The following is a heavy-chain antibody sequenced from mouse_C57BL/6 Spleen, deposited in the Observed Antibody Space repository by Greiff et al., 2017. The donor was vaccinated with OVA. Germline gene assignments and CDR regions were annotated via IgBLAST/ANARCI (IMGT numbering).Heavy chain of an antibody. J-gene: IGHJ4*01. CDR2: IWSGGST. D-gene: IGHD2-3*01. V-gene: IGHV2-2*01. Sequence: VKLVESGPGLVQPSQSLSITCTVSGFSLTSYGVHWVRQSPGKGLEWLGVIWSGGSTDYNAAFISRLSISKDNSKSQVFFKMNSLQADDTAIYYCARNGRAYDGYYYYAMDYWGQGTSVTVSS. CDR3: ARNGRAYDGYYYYAMDY. CDR1: GFSLTSYG.